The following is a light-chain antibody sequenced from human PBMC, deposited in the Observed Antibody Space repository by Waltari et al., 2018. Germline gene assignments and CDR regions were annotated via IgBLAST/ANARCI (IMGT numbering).Light chain of an antibody. CDR1: QSVSSSY. CDR3: QQYGNSRGS. CDR2: GAS. J-gene: IGKJ2*03. V-gene: IGKV3-20*01. Sequence: EIGLTQSPGTLSLSPGEGATLPCRASQSVSSSYLAWYQPKPGQAPRLLIYGASNRATDIPDRFTGSGSGTDFTLTINRLEPEDFAVYYCQQYGNSRGSFGQGTKLEIK.